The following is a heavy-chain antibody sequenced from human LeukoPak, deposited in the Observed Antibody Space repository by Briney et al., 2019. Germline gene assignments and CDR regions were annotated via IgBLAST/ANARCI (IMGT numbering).Heavy chain of an antibody. CDR2: IYTSGST. V-gene: IGHV4-61*02. CDR3: ARVGRMTDYGEHSFDY. D-gene: IGHD4-17*01. Sequence: TSQTLSLTCTVSGGSISSGSYYWSWIRQPAGKGLEWIGRIYTSGSTNYNPSLKSRVTISVDTSKNQFSLKLSSVTAADTAVYYCARVGRMTDYGEHSFDYWGQGTLVTVSS. CDR1: GGSISSGSYY. J-gene: IGHJ4*02.